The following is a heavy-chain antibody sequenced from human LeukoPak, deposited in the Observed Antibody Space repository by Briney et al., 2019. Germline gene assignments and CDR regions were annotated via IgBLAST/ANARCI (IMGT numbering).Heavy chain of an antibody. V-gene: IGHV4-34*01. CDR2: INHSVST. CDR1: GGSFSGYY. D-gene: IGHD3-3*01. CDR3: ARLTLYYDFWSGYYKSYYFDY. J-gene: IGHJ4*02. Sequence: SETLSLTCAVYGGSFSGYYWSWIRQPPGKGLEWIGEINHSVSTNYKPSLKSRVTISVDTSKNQFSLKLSSVTAADTAVYYCARLTLYYDFWSGYYKSYYFDYWGQGTLVTVSS.